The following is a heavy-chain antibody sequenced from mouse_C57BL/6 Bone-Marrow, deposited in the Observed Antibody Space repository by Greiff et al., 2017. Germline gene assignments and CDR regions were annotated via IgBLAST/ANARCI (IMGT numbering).Heavy chain of an antibody. V-gene: IGHV5-4*01. J-gene: IGHJ2*01. D-gene: IGHD3-3*01. CDR3: AREGLLTGRGPYYFDD. CDR2: ISDGGSYT. Sequence: EVQRVESGGGLVKPGGSLKLSCAASGFTFSSYAMSWVRQTPEKRLEWVATISDGGSYTYYPDHVKGRFTISRDTAKNNLYLQMSHLKSEDTAMYYCAREGLLTGRGPYYFDDWGQGTTRTVSS. CDR1: GFTFSSYA.